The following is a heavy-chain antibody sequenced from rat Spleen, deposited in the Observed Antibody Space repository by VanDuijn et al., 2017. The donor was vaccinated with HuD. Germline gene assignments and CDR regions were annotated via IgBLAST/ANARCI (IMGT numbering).Heavy chain of an antibody. CDR1: GFTFRDYH. Sequence: EVQLVESGGGLVQPGRSLQLSCAASGFTFRDYHMAWVRQAPKKGLEWVATIIYDGSRTYYRDSVKGRCTISRDNAESTLYLQMDSLRSEDTATYYCARREYGGFFGYFDYWGQGVMVTVSS. V-gene: IGHV5S10*01. D-gene: IGHD1-11*01. CDR3: ARREYGGFFGYFDY. J-gene: IGHJ2*01. CDR2: IIYDGSRT.